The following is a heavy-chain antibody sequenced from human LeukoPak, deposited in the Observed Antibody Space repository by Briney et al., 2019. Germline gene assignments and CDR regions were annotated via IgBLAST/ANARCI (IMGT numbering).Heavy chain of an antibody. J-gene: IGHJ3*02. CDR2: ISSSSSTI. D-gene: IGHD3/OR15-3a*01. CDR1: GFTFSSYS. CDR3: ARLDWSNAFDI. V-gene: IGHV3-48*01. Sequence: GRSLRLSCAASGFTFSSYSMNWVRQAPGKGLEWVSYISSSSSTIYYADSVKGRFTISRDNAKNSLYLQMNSLRAEDTAVYYCARLDWSNAFDIWGQGTMVTVSS.